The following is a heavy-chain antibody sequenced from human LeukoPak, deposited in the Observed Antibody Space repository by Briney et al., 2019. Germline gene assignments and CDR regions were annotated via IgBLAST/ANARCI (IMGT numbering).Heavy chain of an antibody. D-gene: IGHD1-20*01. CDR1: GFTFSSYA. CDR2: ISYDGSNK. J-gene: IGHJ4*02. Sequence: GRSLRLSCAASGFTFSSYAMHWVRQAPGKGLEWVAVISYDGSNKYYADSVKGRFTISRDNSKNTLYLQMNSLRAEDTAVYYCARDIPITGSQKEAGGLDYWGQGTLVTVSS. CDR3: ARDIPITGSQKEAGGLDY. V-gene: IGHV3-30*04.